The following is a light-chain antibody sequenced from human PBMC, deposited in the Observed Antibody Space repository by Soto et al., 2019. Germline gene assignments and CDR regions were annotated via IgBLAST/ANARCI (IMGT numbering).Light chain of an antibody. Sequence: QSALPQPPSASGSPGQSVTISCTGTSSDVGGYNYVSWYQQYPGRAPKLMIYEVTKRPSGVPDRFSGSKSGNTASLTVSGLQAEDEADYYCSSYAASNNCYFVFGGGSKLTVL. V-gene: IGLV2-8*01. J-gene: IGLJ3*02. CDR3: SSYAASNNCYFV. CDR2: EVT. CDR1: SSDVGGYNY.